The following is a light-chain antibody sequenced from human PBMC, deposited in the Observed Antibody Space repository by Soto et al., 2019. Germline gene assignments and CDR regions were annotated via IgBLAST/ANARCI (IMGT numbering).Light chain of an antibody. J-gene: IGKJ2*01. CDR1: QSVSSSY. CDR2: GAS. CDR3: QQYGSSPAYT. V-gene: IGKV3-20*01. Sequence: EIVLTQSPGTLSLSPGERATLSCRASQSVSSSYFAWYQQKPGQATRLLIYGASSRATGIPDRFSGIGSGTDFTLTISRLVPEDFAVYYCQQYGSSPAYTFGQGTKLEIK.